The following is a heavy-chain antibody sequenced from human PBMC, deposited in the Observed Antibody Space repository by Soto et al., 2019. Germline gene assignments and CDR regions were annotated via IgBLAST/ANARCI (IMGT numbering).Heavy chain of an antibody. V-gene: IGHV4-59*08. CDR2: IYYSGST. CDR1: GGSISSYY. D-gene: IGHD4-17*01. Sequence: SETLSLTCTVSGGSISSYYWSWIRQPPGKGLEWIGYIYYSGSTNYNPSLKSRVTISVDTSKNQFSLKLSSVTAADTAVYYCARHRQTTVTGGRIYYMDVWGKGTTVTVSS. CDR3: ARHRQTTVTGGRIYYMDV. J-gene: IGHJ6*03.